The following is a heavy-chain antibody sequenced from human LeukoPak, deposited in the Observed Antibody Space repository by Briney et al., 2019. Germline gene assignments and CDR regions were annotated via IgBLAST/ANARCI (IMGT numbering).Heavy chain of an antibody. CDR2: IGSSGGSI. J-gene: IGHJ4*02. CDR1: GFTFNGYY. CDR3: VRGRTSGSSWPFDY. V-gene: IGHV3-11*04. Sequence: GGSLRLSCAASGFTFNGYYMSWIRQAPGMGLEWISYIGSSGGSINYADSVKGRFTISRDNAKNSLSLQMNSLRAEDTAVYYCVRGRTSGSSWPFDYWGQGTLVTVSS. D-gene: IGHD6-13*01.